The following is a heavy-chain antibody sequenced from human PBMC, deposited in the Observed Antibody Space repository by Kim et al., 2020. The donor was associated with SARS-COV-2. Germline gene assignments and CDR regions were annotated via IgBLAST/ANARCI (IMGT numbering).Heavy chain of an antibody. J-gene: IGHJ2*01. V-gene: IGHV3-53*01. Sequence: GGSLRLSCAASGFTVSSNYMTWVRQAPGKGLEWVSILYSGGSTYYADSVKGRFTISRDNSKNTLYLQMNSLRAEDTAVYHCARERSGYGDSRWYFDLWGRGTLVTVSS. CDR3: ARERSGYGDSRWYFDL. CDR2: LYSGGST. CDR1: GFTVSSNY. D-gene: IGHD4-17*01.